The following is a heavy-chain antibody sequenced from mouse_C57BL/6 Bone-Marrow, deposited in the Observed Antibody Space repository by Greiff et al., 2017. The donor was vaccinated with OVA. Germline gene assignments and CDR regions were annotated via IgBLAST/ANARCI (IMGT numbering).Heavy chain of an antibody. D-gene: IGHD2-4*01. CDR2: ILPGSGST. CDR3: AREVYYDYDEGAMEY. V-gene: IGHV1-9*01. Sequence: QVQLQQSGAELMKPGASVKLSCKATGYTFTGYWIEWVKQRPGHGLEWIGDILPGSGSTNYNEKFKGTATFTADTSSNTAYMQLSSLTTEDSAIYYCAREVYYDYDEGAMEYRGQGTSVTVSS. J-gene: IGHJ4*01. CDR1: GYTFTGYW.